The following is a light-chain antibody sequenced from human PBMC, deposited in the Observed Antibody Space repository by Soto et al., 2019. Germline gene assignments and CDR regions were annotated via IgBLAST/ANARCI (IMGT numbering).Light chain of an antibody. V-gene: IGKV3D-11*02. CDR1: PNVTSSY. Sequence: ESVLTQVPVTLSLAPGERATLCCRASPNVTSSYLAWYQHKHGQAPRLLIYDASNRATGIPARFSGSGPGTDFTLTISSLEPEDFAVYYCQQRRNWPITFGQGTRLEIK. J-gene: IGKJ5*01. CDR2: DAS. CDR3: QQRRNWPIT.